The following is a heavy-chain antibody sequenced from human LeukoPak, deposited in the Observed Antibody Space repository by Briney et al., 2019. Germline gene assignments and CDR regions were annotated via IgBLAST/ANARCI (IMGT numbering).Heavy chain of an antibody. V-gene: IGHV2-70*01. CDR2: IAWDDDK. J-gene: IGHJ6*02. CDR3: ARIYRIPHCYYYGMDV. CDR1: GGSFSGYY. D-gene: IGHD1-14*01. Sequence: TLSLTCAVFGGSFSGYYWSWISQPPGKALEWLALIAWDDDKYYSTSLKTRLTISKDTSKKQVVLTMTNMDPVDTATYYCARIYRIPHCYYYGMDVWGQGTTVTVSS.